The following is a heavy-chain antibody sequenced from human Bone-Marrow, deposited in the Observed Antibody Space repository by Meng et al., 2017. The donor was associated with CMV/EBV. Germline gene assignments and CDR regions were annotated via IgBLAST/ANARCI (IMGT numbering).Heavy chain of an antibody. D-gene: IGHD2-2*01. V-gene: IGHV5-51*01. J-gene: IGHJ6*02. CDR2: IYPGDSDN. CDR1: GYSFTSYW. Sequence: GESPKISCKGSGYSFTSYWIGWVRQMPGKGLEWMGIIYPGDSDNRYSPSFHGQVTISADKSISTAYLQWSSLKASDTAMYYCARHEPHCSSTSGPGPPYGMDVWGQGTTVTVSS. CDR3: ARHEPHCSSTSGPGPPYGMDV.